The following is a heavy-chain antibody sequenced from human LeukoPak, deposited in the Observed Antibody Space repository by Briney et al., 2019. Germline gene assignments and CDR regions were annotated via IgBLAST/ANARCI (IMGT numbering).Heavy chain of an antibody. CDR2: ISYSGNT. V-gene: IGHV4-39*02. Sequence: SETLSLTCTVSAGSISSSDYYWGWIRQSPGKGLEWIGRISYSGNTYYNPSLKSRVTISVNTSKNHFSLRLSSVTAADTAVYYYMDVWGEGTTVAVSS. CDR3: MDV. J-gene: IGHJ6*03. CDR1: AGSISSSDYY.